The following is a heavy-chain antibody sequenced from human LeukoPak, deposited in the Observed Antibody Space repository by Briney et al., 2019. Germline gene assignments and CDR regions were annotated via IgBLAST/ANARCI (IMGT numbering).Heavy chain of an antibody. V-gene: IGHV3-21*01. Sequence: GGSLRLSCAASGFIFSRNSMNWVRQAPGKGLEWVSSISTSSSYINYADSVKGRFTISRDNAKNSLCLQMNSLRAEDTAVYYCARGSSNIAGRNNCFDPWGQGTLVTVSS. J-gene: IGHJ5*02. D-gene: IGHD6-6*01. CDR1: GFIFSRNS. CDR2: ISTSSSYI. CDR3: ARGSSNIAGRNNCFDP.